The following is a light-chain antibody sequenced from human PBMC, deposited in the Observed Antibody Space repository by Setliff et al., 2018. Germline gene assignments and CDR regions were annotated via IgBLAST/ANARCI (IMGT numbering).Light chain of an antibody. Sequence: QSVLTQPPSASGSPGQSVTISCTGISSDVGGYNYVSWYQQHPGKAPKLMIYEVSKRPSGVPDRFSGSKSGNTASLTVSGLQAEDEADYYCSSYAGSNIVVFGGGTKVTVL. J-gene: IGLJ2*01. CDR1: SSDVGGYNY. V-gene: IGLV2-8*01. CDR3: SSYAGSNIVV. CDR2: EVS.